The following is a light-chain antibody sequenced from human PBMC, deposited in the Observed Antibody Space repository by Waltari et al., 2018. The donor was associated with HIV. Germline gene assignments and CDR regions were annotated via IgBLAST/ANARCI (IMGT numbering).Light chain of an antibody. CDR3: ATWDDSLNGRV. CDR1: RSNIGKNT. CDR2: KSD. V-gene: IGLV1-44*01. J-gene: IGLJ3*02. Sequence: QSVLTHPPSASGTPGQRVTIPRSGGRSNIGKNTVNWYQHLPGTAPKLLIYKSDQRPSGVPDRFSGSKSDTSASLAISGLQSEDEADYYCATWDDSLNGRVFGGGTKLTVL.